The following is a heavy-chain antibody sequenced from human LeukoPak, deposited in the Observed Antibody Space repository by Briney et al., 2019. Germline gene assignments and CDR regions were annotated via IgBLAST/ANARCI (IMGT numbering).Heavy chain of an antibody. CDR1: GGSISSSSYY. Sequence: SETLSLTCTVSGGSISSSSYYWGWIRQPPGKGLEWIGSIYYSGSTYYNPSLKGRVTISVDTSKNQFSLKLSSVTAADTAVYYCARRLSVGATPYNWFDPWGQGTLVTVSS. CDR2: IYYSGST. J-gene: IGHJ5*02. CDR3: ARRLSVGATPYNWFDP. D-gene: IGHD1-26*01. V-gene: IGHV4-39*01.